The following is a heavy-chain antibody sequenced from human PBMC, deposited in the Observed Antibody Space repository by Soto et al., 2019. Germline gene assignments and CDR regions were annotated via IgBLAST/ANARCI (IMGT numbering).Heavy chain of an antibody. CDR3: ARGALRFLEWGPLDY. Sequence: SETLSLTCTVSGGSISSYYWSWIRQPPGKGLEWIGYIYYSGSTNYNPSLKSRVTISVDTSKNQFSLKLSSVTAADTAVYYCARGALRFLEWGPLDYWGQGTLVTVSS. J-gene: IGHJ4*02. CDR1: GGSISSYY. V-gene: IGHV4-59*01. D-gene: IGHD3-3*01. CDR2: IYYSGST.